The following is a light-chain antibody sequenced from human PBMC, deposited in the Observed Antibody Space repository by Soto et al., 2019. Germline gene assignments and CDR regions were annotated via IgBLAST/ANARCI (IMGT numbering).Light chain of an antibody. CDR3: QQYNSYSKT. CDR1: QTISSW. CDR2: DAS. V-gene: IGKV1-5*01. J-gene: IGKJ1*01. Sequence: DIQMTQSPPTLPASAGDRFTVTCLAIQTISSWLAWYQQKPGKAPKLLIFDASSLESGVPSRFSGSGSGTEFTLTISSLQPDDFEPYYCQQYNSYSKTFGQGTKVDIK.